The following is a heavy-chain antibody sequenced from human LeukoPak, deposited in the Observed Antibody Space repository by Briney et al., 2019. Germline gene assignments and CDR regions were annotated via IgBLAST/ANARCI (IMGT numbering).Heavy chain of an antibody. D-gene: IGHD1-1*01. J-gene: IGHJ5*02. CDR1: GYTFTSYG. V-gene: IGHV1-18*01. CDR2: ISAYNGNT. Sequence: ASVKVSCKASGYTFTSYGISWVRQAPGQGLEWMGWISAYNGNTNYAQKLQGRVTMTTDTSTSTAYMELSSLRSEDTAVYYCARANEQFSLSNWFDPWGQGTLVTVSS. CDR3: ARANEQFSLSNWFDP.